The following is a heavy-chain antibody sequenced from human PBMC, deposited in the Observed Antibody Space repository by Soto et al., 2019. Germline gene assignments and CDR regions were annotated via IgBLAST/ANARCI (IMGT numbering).Heavy chain of an antibody. D-gene: IGHD5-12*01. CDR3: ARGLSGYYGFVY. Sequence: EVQLVESGGGLVQFGGSLRLSCAASGFTFSSYWMHWVRQVPGKGLVWVSRIKGDGTNTGYADAVKGRFTISRDNVKNTLYLQMNSLRAEYTAVYYCARGLSGYYGFVYWGQGTLVTVSS. J-gene: IGHJ4*02. CDR2: IKGDGTNT. V-gene: IGHV3-74*01. CDR1: GFTFSSYW.